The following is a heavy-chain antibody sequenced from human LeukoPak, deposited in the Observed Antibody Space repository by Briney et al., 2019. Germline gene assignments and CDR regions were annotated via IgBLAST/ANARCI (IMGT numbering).Heavy chain of an antibody. CDR2: MYTGGGT. CDR3: ARGPPFDP. V-gene: IGHV3-66*01. J-gene: IGHJ5*02. Sequence: GGSLRLSCAASGFIFSNAWMSWVRQAPGKGLDWVSTMYTGGGTDYADSVKGRFTISRDSSKNTVYLQMNSLRDEDTAVYYCARGPPFDPWGQGTLVTVSS. CDR1: GFIFSNAW.